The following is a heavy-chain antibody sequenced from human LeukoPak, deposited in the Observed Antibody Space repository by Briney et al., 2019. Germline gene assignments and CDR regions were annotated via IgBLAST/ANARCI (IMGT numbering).Heavy chain of an antibody. CDR1: GFTFNNYA. CDR2: ISGSGGST. Sequence: PGGSLRLSCAASGFTFNNYAMNWVRQAPGKGLEWVSGISGSGGSTYYADSVKGRFTISRDNSKNTLYLQMNSLRVEDTAVYYCSKGIASSGWNPIDYWGQGTLVAVSS. D-gene: IGHD6-19*01. CDR3: SKGIASSGWNPIDY. V-gene: IGHV3-23*01. J-gene: IGHJ4*02.